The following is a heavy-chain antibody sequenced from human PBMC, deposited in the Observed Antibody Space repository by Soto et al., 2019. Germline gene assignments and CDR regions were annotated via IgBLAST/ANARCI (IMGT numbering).Heavy chain of an antibody. CDR1: GHTFSSHS. Sequence: VQLVQSGAEVKKPGSSVKVSCKSSGHTFSSHSINWVRQAPGQGLEWMGGIIPIFGPANFAKKFQGRVTITADESTTTAYMELNSLRSEDTAVYYCATGSFTSTGGRIGYHYNAMDVWGQGTTVTVSS. V-gene: IGHV1-69*01. D-gene: IGHD2-2*01. J-gene: IGHJ6*02. CDR3: ATGSFTSTGGRIGYHYNAMDV. CDR2: IIPIFGPA.